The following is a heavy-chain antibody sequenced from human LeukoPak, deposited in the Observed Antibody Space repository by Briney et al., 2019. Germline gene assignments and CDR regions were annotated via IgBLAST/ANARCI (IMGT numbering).Heavy chain of an antibody. CDR2: ISSTSSYK. CDR3: ARDRY. V-gene: IGHV3-21*01. Sequence: PGGSLRLSCAASGFTFSSYSMNWVRQAPGKGLEWVSSISSTSSYKYYADSVKGRFTISRDNAKNSLYLQMNSLRAEDTAVYYCARDRYWGQGTLVTVSS. J-gene: IGHJ4*02. CDR1: GFTFSSYS.